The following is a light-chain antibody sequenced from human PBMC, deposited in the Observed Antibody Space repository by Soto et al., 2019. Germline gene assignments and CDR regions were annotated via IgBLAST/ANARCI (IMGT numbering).Light chain of an antibody. J-gene: IGLJ2*01. CDR3: SSYTSSNSFL. Sequence: QSALTQPASVSGSHGRSITISCTGSNSDIGGYNSVSWYQQHPGKAPKLLIFGVTNRPSGVSNRFSGSKSGNTASLTISGLQAEDEADYYCSSYTSSNSFLFGGGTNLTVL. V-gene: IGLV2-14*01. CDR1: NSDIGGYNS. CDR2: GVT.